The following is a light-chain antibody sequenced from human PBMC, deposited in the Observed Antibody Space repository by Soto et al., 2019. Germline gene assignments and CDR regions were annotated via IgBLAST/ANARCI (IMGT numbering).Light chain of an antibody. J-gene: IGKJ5*01. V-gene: IGKV1-13*02. CDR2: DAS. Sequence: QVTQSASSLSASVGDRGSITCRASQSISNHLNWYQQKPGKAPKLLIYDASSLESGVPSRFSGSGSGTEFTLTIGGLQPDDFATYYCQQFNSYPITFGQGTRLEIK. CDR1: QSISNH. CDR3: QQFNSYPIT.